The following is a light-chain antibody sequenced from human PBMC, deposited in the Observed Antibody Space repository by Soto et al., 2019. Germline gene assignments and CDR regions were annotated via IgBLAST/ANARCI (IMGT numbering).Light chain of an antibody. J-gene: IGKJ1*01. CDR3: QQYHTYSWT. CDR2: DAS. V-gene: IGKV1-5*01. CDR1: QSISSW. Sequence: DIQMSQSPSTLSAYVGDRVTITCRASQSISSWLAWYQQKPGKAPKLLIYDASSLESGVPSRFSGSGSGTEITLTISSLQPDDFATYYCQQYHTYSWTFGQGTKVDIK.